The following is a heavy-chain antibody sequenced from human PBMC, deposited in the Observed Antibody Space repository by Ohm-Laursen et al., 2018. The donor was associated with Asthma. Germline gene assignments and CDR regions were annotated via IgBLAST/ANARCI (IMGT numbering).Heavy chain of an antibody. Sequence: SLRLSCAASGFTFRNYAMTWVRQAPGKGLECVSAIIGSGADTYYADSVKGRFTLSRDNSKNTLYLEMNSLRAEDTALYYCAKDRDIVASPFDYWGQGTLVTVSS. D-gene: IGHD5-12*01. CDR2: IIGSGADT. CDR3: AKDRDIVASPFDY. J-gene: IGHJ4*02. V-gene: IGHV3-23*01. CDR1: GFTFRNYA.